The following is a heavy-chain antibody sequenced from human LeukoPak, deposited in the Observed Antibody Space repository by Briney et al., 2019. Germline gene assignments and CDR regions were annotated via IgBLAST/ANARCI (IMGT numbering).Heavy chain of an antibody. D-gene: IGHD2-2*01. V-gene: IGHV1-69*06. Sequence: SVKVSCKASGYTFTSYAMNWVRQAPGQGLEWMGGIIPIFGTANYAQKFQGRVTITADKSTSTAYMELSSLRSEDTAVYYCARDVRTGVPAANLWFDPWGQGTLVTVSS. CDR1: GYTFTSYA. CDR3: ARDVRTGVPAANLWFDP. J-gene: IGHJ5*02. CDR2: IIPIFGTA.